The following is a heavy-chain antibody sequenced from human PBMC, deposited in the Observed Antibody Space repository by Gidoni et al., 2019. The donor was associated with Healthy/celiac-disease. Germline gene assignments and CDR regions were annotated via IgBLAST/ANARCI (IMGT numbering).Heavy chain of an antibody. Sequence: QVQLQESGPGLVKPSQTLSLTCTVSGCSISSGGYYWSWSRQHPGKGLEWIGYIYYSGSTYYNPSLKSRVTISVDTSKNQFSLKLSSVTAADTAVYYCARVGRPYHYFDYWGQGTLVTVSS. CDR3: ARVGRPYHYFDY. J-gene: IGHJ4*02. CDR1: GCSISSGGYY. V-gene: IGHV4-31*03. CDR2: IYYSGST.